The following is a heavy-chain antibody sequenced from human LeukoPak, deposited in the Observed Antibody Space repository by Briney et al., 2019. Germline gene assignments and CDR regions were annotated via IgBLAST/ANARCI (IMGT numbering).Heavy chain of an antibody. CDR3: ASSRSGWDNWFDP. Sequence: SQTLSLTFAISGDSVSNNSVAWNWIRQSPSRGLEWLGRTYYRSKWFNDYAASVKSRIIIKPDTSRNQFSLQLNSVTPEDTAVYYCASSRSGWDNWFDPWGQGTLVTVSS. CDR1: GDSVSNNSVA. D-gene: IGHD6-19*01. CDR2: TYYRSKWFN. V-gene: IGHV6-1*01. J-gene: IGHJ5*02.